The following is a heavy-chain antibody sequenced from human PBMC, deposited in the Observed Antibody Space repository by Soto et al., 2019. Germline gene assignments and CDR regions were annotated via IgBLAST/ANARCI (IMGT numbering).Heavy chain of an antibody. V-gene: IGHV1-24*01. CDR3: AAGRGYDFWSGYEGYGMDV. D-gene: IGHD3-3*01. CDR1: GYTLTELS. CDR2: FDPEDGET. Sequence: ASVKVSCKVSGYTLTELSMHWVRQAPGKGLEWMGGFDPEDGETIYAQKFQGRVTMTEDTSTDTAYMELSSLRSEDTAVYYCAAGRGYDFWSGYEGYGMDVWGQGTTVTVSS. J-gene: IGHJ6*02.